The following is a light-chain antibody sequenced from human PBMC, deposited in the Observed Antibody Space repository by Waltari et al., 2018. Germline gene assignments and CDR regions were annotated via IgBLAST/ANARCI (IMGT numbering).Light chain of an antibody. CDR2: CAS. CDR1: QSVSRS. CDR3: QHYVRLPAT. J-gene: IGKJ1*01. Sequence: IVLTQSPGTLSLSPGERATLSCRASQSVSRSLAWYQQKPGQAPKLLSYCASTRATGIPDRFTGSGSGTDFSLTISSLEPEDFAIYFCQHYVRLPATFGQGTKVEIK. V-gene: IGKV3-20*01.